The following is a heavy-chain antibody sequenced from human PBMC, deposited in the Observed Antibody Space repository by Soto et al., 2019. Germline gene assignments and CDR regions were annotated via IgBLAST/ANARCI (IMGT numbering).Heavy chain of an antibody. Sequence: PGGSLRLSCAASGFTFDDYAMHWVRQAPGKGLEWFSGISWNIGSIGYADSVKGLFTISRDNAKNSLYLQMNSLRAEDTALYYCAKEAVAGYYFDYWGQGTLVTVS. D-gene: IGHD6-19*01. CDR3: AKEAVAGYYFDY. CDR2: ISWNIGSI. J-gene: IGHJ4*02. CDR1: GFTFDDYA. V-gene: IGHV3-9*01.